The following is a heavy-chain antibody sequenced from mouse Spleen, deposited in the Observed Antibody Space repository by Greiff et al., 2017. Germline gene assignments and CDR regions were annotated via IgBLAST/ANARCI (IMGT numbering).Heavy chain of an antibody. V-gene: IGHV1-9*01. CDR1: GYTFSSYW. D-gene: IGHD1-1*01. CDR3: ARSTVGRAMDY. CDR2: ILPGSGST. Sequence: VQLVESGAELMKPGASVKISCKATGYTFSSYWIEWVKQRPGHGLEWIGEILPGSGSTNYNEKFKGKATFTADTSSNTAYMQLSSLTSEDSAVYYCARSTVGRAMDYWGQGTSVTVSS. J-gene: IGHJ4*01.